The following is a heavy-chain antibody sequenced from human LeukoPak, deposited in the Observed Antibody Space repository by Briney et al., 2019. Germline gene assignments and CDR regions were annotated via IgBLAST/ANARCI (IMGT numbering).Heavy chain of an antibody. D-gene: IGHD3-3*01. CDR1: GFTFSSYS. Sequence: GGSLRLSCAASGFTFSSYSMNWVRQAPGKGLEWVSYISSSSSTIYYADSVKGRFTISRDNAKNSLYLQMNSLRDEDTAVYYCARDQSGTTNYDFWSGYFGLNWYFDLWGRGTLVTVSS. J-gene: IGHJ2*01. CDR3: ARDQSGTTNYDFWSGYFGLNWYFDL. CDR2: ISSSSSTI. V-gene: IGHV3-48*02.